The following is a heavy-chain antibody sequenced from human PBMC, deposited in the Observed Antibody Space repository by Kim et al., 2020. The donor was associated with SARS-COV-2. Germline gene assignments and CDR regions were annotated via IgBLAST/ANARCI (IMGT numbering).Heavy chain of an antibody. V-gene: IGHV4-59*01. D-gene: IGHD2-15*01. CDR1: GGSISSYY. CDR3: ARGGGCSGGSCYSHWFDP. CDR2: IYYSGST. Sequence: SETLSLTCTVSGGSISSYYWSWIRQPPGKGLEWIGYIYYSGSTNYNPSLKSRVTISVDTSKNQFSLKLSSVTAADTAVYYCARGGGCSGGSCYSHWFDP. J-gene: IGHJ5*02.